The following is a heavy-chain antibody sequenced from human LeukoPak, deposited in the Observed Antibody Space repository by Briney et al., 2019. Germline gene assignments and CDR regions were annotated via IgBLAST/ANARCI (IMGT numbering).Heavy chain of an antibody. J-gene: IGHJ5*02. CDR1: GYTFTSYA. Sequence: ASVKVSCKASGYTFTSYAMHWVRQAPGQRLEWMGWINAGNGNTKYSQKFQGRVTITRDTSASTAYMELSSLRSEDTAVYYCARWANYYGSGSYYNFGFDPWGQGTLVTVSS. D-gene: IGHD3-10*01. V-gene: IGHV1-3*01. CDR3: ARWANYYGSGSYYNFGFDP. CDR2: INAGNGNT.